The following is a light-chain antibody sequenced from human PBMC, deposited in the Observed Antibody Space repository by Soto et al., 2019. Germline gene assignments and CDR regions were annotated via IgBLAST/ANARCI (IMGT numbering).Light chain of an antibody. CDR3: QQYNNWLQET. J-gene: IGKJ1*01. CDR1: QSVSKY. Sequence: EIVLTQSPATLSLSPGERATLSFRASQSVSKYLAWFQQKPGQPPRLIIYGAYTRATGIPARFSGSGSGTEFTLTISSLQSEDFAVYYCQQYNNWLQETCGQGTKVDIK. V-gene: IGKV3-15*01. CDR2: GAY.